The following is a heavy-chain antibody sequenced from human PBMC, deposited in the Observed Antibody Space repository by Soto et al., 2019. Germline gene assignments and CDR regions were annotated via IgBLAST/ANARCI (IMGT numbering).Heavy chain of an antibody. CDR1: GNTVPNYA. J-gene: IGHJ4*02. Sequence: ASVKVSCKASGNTVPNYAIHWVRQAPGQRLEWMGWINGGNGNTYYSEHFQGRVTITRDTSASTAYMELSSLRSEDTAVYYCARSVGAALVDYWGQGTLVTVSS. CDR2: INGGNGNT. V-gene: IGHV1-3*01. CDR3: ARSVGAALVDY. D-gene: IGHD1-26*01.